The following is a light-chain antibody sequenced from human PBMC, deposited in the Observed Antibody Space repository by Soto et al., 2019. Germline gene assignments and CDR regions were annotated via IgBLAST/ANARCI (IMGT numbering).Light chain of an antibody. J-gene: IGKJ1*01. CDR1: QSISSW. CDR2: KAS. V-gene: IGKV1-5*03. CDR3: QQYNSYSQT. Sequence: DIQRTQSPSTLSASVGDRVTITCRAIQSISSWLAWYQQKPGKAPKLLIHKASSLESGVPSRFSGSGSGTEFTLTISSLQPDDFATYYCQQYNSYSQTFGQGTKVDIK.